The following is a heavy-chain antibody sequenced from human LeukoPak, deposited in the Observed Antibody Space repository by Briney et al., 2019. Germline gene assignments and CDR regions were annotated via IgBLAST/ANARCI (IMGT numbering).Heavy chain of an antibody. J-gene: IGHJ4*02. CDR1: GLTFCEYY. D-gene: IGHD5-18*01. V-gene: IGHV3-11*04. CDR2: SRAVGSTT. CDR3: ASSLNTVMVRPYYLEY. Sequence: EGSLRLSCAGSGLTFCEYYMSWIRQAAGKGLEWRSYSRAVGSTTFFAVSVRCPFTISRDKANNLLYLHMNSLSAEDTAVYYCASSLNTVMVRPYYLEYWPQGTVAPVSS.